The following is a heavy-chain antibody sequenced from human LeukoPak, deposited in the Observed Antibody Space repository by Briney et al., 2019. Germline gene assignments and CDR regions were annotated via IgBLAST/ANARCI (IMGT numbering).Heavy chain of an antibody. Sequence: GGSLRLSCAASGFTFSSYAMSWVRQAPGKGLEWVSAISGSGVSTYYADSVNGRFTISRDNSKNTLYLQMNSLRAEDTAVYYCARGGQGEDSDYWGQGTLVTVSS. D-gene: IGHD3-10*01. V-gene: IGHV3-23*01. J-gene: IGHJ4*02. CDR2: ISGSGVST. CDR3: ARGGQGEDSDY. CDR1: GFTFSSYA.